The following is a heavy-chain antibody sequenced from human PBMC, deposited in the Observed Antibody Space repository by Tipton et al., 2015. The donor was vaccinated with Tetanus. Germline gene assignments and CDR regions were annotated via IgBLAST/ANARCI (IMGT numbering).Heavy chain of an antibody. J-gene: IGHJ3*02. Sequence: TLSLTCTVSGDSISSYYWTWIRQPPGRGLEWIGYVHYSGSTNYSPSLRSRVTLSVDTSKNQFSLKLSSVTAADTAVYYCARIGWLQQNKLAFDIWGQGTVVTVSS. D-gene: IGHD6-19*01. CDR1: GDSISSYY. CDR3: ARIGWLQQNKLAFDI. CDR2: VHYSGST. V-gene: IGHV4-59*01.